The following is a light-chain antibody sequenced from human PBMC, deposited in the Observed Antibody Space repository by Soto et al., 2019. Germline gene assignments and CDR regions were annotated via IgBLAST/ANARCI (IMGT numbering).Light chain of an antibody. J-gene: IGKJ5*01. V-gene: IGKV1-12*01. Sequence: DIQMTQSPSTLSASVGDRVTINCRASQSISSWLAWYQQKPGQAPKLLISAASSLQSGVPSRFRGSGSGTDFTLTIRSLQPEDFATYYCQQPISFPITFGQGTRLEIK. CDR2: AAS. CDR1: QSISSW. CDR3: QQPISFPIT.